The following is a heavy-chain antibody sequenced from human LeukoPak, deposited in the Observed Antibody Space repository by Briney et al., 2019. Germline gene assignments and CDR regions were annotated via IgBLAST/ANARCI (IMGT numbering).Heavy chain of an antibody. J-gene: IGHJ6*02. CDR3: ARSIVVVPSAIDYYGMDV. Sequence: GGSLRLSCAASGFTFSTYWMTWVRQAPGKGLEWVANIKQDGSEKYYVDSVKGRFTGSRDNAKNSLYLQMNSPRAEDTAVYYCARSIVVVPSAIDYYGMDVWGQGTTVTVSS. V-gene: IGHV3-7*01. D-gene: IGHD2-2*01. CDR2: IKQDGSEK. CDR1: GFTFSTYW.